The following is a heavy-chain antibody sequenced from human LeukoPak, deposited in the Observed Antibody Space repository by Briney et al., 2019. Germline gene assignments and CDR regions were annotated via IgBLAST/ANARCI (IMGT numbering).Heavy chain of an antibody. J-gene: IGHJ3*02. D-gene: IGHD3-9*01. V-gene: IGHV3-7*01. CDR2: IKQDGSEK. CDR3: ARNPISPGLGDI. CDR1: GFTFNTSA. Sequence: PGGSVRLSCAASGFTFNTSAMNWVRQAPGKGLEWVANIKQDGSEKYCVDSVRGRFTISRDNAKNSLYLQMNSLRAEDTAVYYCARNPISPGLGDIWGQGSMVTVS.